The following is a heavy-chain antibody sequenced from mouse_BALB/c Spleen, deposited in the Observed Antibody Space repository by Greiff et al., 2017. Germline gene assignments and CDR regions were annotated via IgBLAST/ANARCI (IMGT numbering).Heavy chain of an antibody. Sequence: VKLMESGPGLVQPSQSLSITCTVSGFSLTSYGVHWVRQSPGKGLEWLGVFWSGGSSDYNAAFISRLSISKDNSKSQVFFKMNSLKANDTAIYYCARKGYYRYGENFAYWGQGTLVTVSA. CDR2: FWSGGSS. CDR1: GFSLTSYG. V-gene: IGHV2-2*02. J-gene: IGHJ3*01. D-gene: IGHD2-14*01. CDR3: ARKGYYRYGENFAY.